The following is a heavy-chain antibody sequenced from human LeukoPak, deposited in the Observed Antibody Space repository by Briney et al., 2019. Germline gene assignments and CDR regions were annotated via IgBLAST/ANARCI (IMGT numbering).Heavy chain of an antibody. CDR3: ARGDYDFAYDP. CDR1: GFIVNDFD. Sequence: GGSLRLSCAASGFIVNDFDMNWVRQAPGKGLEWVSYLSTSGSYIHYADSVKGRFTISRDAGKNSLYLQLDSLTVEDTAVYFCARGDYDFAYDPWGQGTLVTVSS. J-gene: IGHJ5*02. CDR2: LSTSGSYI. D-gene: IGHD3-3*01. V-gene: IGHV3-21*01.